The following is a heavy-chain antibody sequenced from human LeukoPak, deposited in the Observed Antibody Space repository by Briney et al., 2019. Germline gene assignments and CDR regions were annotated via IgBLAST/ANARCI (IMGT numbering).Heavy chain of an antibody. D-gene: IGHD3-10*01. Sequence: GGSLRLSCAASGFIVSGDFMSWVRQAPGKGLEWVSVIYSDGSTYYADSVKGRFTISRDNSKITVYLQMNSLRAEDTAVYYCAKPHYSGSGSYSREDYWGQGTLVTVSS. CDR2: IYSDGST. CDR3: AKPHYSGSGSYSREDY. J-gene: IGHJ4*02. CDR1: GFIVSGDF. V-gene: IGHV3-53*01.